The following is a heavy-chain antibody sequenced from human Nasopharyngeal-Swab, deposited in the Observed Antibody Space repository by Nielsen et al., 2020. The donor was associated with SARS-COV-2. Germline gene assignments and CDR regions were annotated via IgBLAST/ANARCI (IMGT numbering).Heavy chain of an antibody. J-gene: IGHJ6*02. D-gene: IGHD3-22*01. Sequence: GESLTISRAASGFTLSSYAMSWVRHAPGKGLELVSAISGSGGSTYYADSVKGRFTISRDNSKNTLYLQMNSLRAEDTAVYYWARKNYYDSSGYYLVHFYYYYYGMDVWGQGTTVTVSS. V-gene: IGHV3-23*01. CDR1: GFTLSSYA. CDR2: ISGSGGST. CDR3: ARKNYYDSSGYYLVHFYYYYYGMDV.